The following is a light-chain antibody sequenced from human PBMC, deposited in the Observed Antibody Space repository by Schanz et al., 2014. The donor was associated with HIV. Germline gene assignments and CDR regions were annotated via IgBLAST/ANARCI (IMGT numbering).Light chain of an antibody. CDR2: QAS. V-gene: IGKV1-5*03. CDR1: QTIGRL. CDR3: LQYDSDSWT. Sequence: IQMTQSPSTVSTSVGDRVTITCRASQTIGRLLAWYQQKPGKAPKVLIYQASILQNGVPSTFSGGGYGTEFTLTISSLQPDDSATYFCLQYDSDSWTFGQGTKLEIQ. J-gene: IGKJ2*02.